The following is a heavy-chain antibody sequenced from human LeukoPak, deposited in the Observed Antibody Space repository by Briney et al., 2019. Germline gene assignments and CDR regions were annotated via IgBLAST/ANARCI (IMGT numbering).Heavy chain of an antibody. CDR1: GFTFTSYA. Sequence: PGGSLRLSCAASGFTFTSYAMHGVRQAPGKGREWVALIRCDGSNTYYADSVRGRFTVSRDNSKSTLYLQMNSLRLEDTAVYYCAKGQPYSYSWSGSSGYMDVWGKRTTVTVFS. D-gene: IGHD3-3*01. V-gene: IGHV3-30*02. CDR3: AKGQPYSYSWSGSSGYMDV. CDR2: IRCDGSNT. J-gene: IGHJ6*03.